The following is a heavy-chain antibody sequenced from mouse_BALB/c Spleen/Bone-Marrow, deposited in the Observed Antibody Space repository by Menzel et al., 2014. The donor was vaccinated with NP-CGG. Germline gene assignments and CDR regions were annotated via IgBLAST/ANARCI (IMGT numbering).Heavy chain of an antibody. CDR1: NYTFTTYY. D-gene: IGHD2-12*01. CDR2: IYPGNVNT. J-gene: IGHJ2*01. CDR3: ARSSYCSYDGY. V-gene: IGHV1S56*01. Sequence: QVQLQQSGPELVKPGASVRISCEASNYTFTTYYIYWVKQRPGQGLEWIGRIYPGNVNTKYNEKFKDKATLTADKSSSTAYMQLSRLTSEDSAVKFCARSSYCSYDGYWGQGTPLTVSS.